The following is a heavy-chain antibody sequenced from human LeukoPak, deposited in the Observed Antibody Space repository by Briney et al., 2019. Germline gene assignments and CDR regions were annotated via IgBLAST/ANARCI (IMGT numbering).Heavy chain of an antibody. CDR2: IYNSGST. CDR3: VRQAADAGAVPYFDY. D-gene: IGHD4/OR15-4a*01. V-gene: IGHV4-39*01. J-gene: IGHJ4*02. Sequence: PSETLSLTCTVSGDSISSATYYYWGWLRQPPGKGLEWVGGIYNSGSTYYNPSLKSRLTISVDTSQNQFSLKLTSVTAADTAVYYCVRQAADAGAVPYFDYWGQGTLVTVSS. CDR1: GDSISSATYYY.